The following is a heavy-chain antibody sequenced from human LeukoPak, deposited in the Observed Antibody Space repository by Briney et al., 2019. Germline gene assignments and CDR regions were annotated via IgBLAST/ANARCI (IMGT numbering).Heavy chain of an antibody. V-gene: IGHV4-59*01. CDR3: ARGAGGTPYYFDY. Sequence: SETLSLTCAVYGGSFSGYYWSWIRQPPGKGLEWIGYIYYSGSTNYNPSLKSRVTISVDTSKNQFSLKLSSVTAADTAVYYCARGAGGTPYYFDYWGQGTLVTVSS. CDR2: IYYSGST. D-gene: IGHD1-26*01. J-gene: IGHJ4*02. CDR1: GGSFSGYY.